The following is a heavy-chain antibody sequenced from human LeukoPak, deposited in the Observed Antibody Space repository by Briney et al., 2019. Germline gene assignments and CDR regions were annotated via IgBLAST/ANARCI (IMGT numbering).Heavy chain of an antibody. CDR3: AKDMSYDSSGYYFN. CDR2: IKQDGSEK. V-gene: IGHV3-7*03. J-gene: IGHJ4*02. Sequence: PGGSLRLSCAASGFTFSSYWMSWVRQAPGKGLEWVANIKQDGSEKYYVDSVKGRFTISRDNAKNSLYLQMNSLRAEDTALYYCAKDMSYDSSGYYFNWGQGTLVTVSS. D-gene: IGHD3-22*01. CDR1: GFTFSSYW.